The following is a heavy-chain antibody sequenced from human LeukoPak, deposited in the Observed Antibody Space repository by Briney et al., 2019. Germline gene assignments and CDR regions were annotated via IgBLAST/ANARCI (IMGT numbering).Heavy chain of an antibody. J-gene: IGHJ4*02. CDR2: ISTYNGNT. CDR3: ARASFDSNGYYIY. V-gene: IGHV1-18*01. CDR1: GYAFTSFS. Sequence: ASVKVSCKASGYAFTSFSITWVRQAPGQGLEWMGWISTYNGNTNYPQKLQGRLTMTTDTSTATAYMELRSLRSDDTAVYYCARASFDSNGYYIYWGQGTLVTVSS. D-gene: IGHD3-22*01.